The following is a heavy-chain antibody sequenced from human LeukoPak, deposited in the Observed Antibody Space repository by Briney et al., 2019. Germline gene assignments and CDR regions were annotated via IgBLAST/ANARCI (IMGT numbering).Heavy chain of an antibody. D-gene: IGHD3-10*01. Sequence: PGGSLRLSCAASGFAFASFALSWVRQAPGKGLEWVSTITGSGGNTYYADSVKGRFTISRDNSKNTLYLQTNSLRAEDTAVFYCAKDFLRNMVLGFDYWGQGTLVTVSA. CDR3: AKDFLRNMVLGFDY. CDR1: GFAFASFA. V-gene: IGHV3-23*01. J-gene: IGHJ4*02. CDR2: ITGSGGNT.